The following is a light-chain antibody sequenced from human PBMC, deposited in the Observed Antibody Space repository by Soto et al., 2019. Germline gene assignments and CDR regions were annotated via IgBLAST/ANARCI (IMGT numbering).Light chain of an antibody. Sequence: EVVMTQSPATLSVSPGERVTLSCRASQSVTSNLVWFQQKPGQAPRPLIYVASIRATGIPARFSGSGSGTEFTLTISSLQSEDFAVYYCQQYNNWPWTFGQGTKVEIK. V-gene: IGKV3-15*01. J-gene: IGKJ1*01. CDR3: QQYNNWPWT. CDR2: VAS. CDR1: QSVTSN.